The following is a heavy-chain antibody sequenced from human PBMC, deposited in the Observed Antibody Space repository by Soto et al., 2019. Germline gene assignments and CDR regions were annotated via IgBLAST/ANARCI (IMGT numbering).Heavy chain of an antibody. CDR1: GGSISNYY. J-gene: IGHJ4*02. CDR3: AGSGYYDSSGYRSAPSYFDY. D-gene: IGHD3-22*01. CDR2: IYYSGST. V-gene: IGHV4-59*01. Sequence: QVQLQESGPGLVKPSETLSLTCTVSGGSISNYYWSWIRQPPGKGLEWIGSIYYSGSTNYNPSLKSRVTISLDTSKNQFSLKLSSVTAADTALYYCAGSGYYDSSGYRSAPSYFDYWGQGTLVTVSS.